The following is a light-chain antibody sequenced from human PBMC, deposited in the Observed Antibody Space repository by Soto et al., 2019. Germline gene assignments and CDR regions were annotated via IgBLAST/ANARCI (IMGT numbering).Light chain of an antibody. CDR3: QQSYTTASIT. Sequence: DIQMTQSPSSLSASAGDRVTITCRASQSISRNLNWYQHKPGKAPKLLIYAASSLQNGVPSRFSGGGSGTDFTLSISSLQPEDFGTYYCQQSYTTASITFGQGTRLEIK. CDR1: QSISRN. J-gene: IGKJ5*01. CDR2: AAS. V-gene: IGKV1-39*01.